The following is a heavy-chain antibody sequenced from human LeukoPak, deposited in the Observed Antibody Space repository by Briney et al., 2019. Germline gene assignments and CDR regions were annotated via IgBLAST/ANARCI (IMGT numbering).Heavy chain of an antibody. CDR1: GGSLSSYY. J-gene: IGHJ5*02. CDR2: IYYSGST. D-gene: IGHD3-22*01. V-gene: IGHV4-59*01. CDR3: ARAYDSSGYDWFDP. Sequence: SETLSLTCTVSGGSLSSYYWSWIRQPPGKGLEWIGYIYYSGSTNYNPSLKSRVTISVDTSKNQFSLKLGSVTAADTAVYYCARAYDSSGYDWFDPWGQGTLVTVSS.